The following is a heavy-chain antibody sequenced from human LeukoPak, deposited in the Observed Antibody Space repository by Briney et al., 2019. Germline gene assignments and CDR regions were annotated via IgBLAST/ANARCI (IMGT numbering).Heavy chain of an antibody. CDR3: ARDLTVTTFFSDHMDV. Sequence: PGGSLRLSCAASGFTFSSYSMNWVRQAPGKGQEWVSYISSSTSTIYYADAVKGRFTISRDNAKNSLYLQMNSLRAEDTAVYYCARDLTVTTFFSDHMDVWGKGTTVTVSS. CDR2: ISSSTSTI. CDR1: GFTFSSYS. D-gene: IGHD4-11*01. V-gene: IGHV3-48*04. J-gene: IGHJ6*03.